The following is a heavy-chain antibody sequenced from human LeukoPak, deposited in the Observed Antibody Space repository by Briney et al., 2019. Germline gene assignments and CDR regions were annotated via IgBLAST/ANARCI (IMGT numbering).Heavy chain of an antibody. J-gene: IGHJ4*02. CDR1: GGSISSYY. V-gene: IGHV4-59*01. Sequence: SETLSLTCTASGGSISSYYWSWIRQPPGKGLEWIGYIYYSGSTNYNPSLKSRVTISVDTSKNQFSLKLSSVTAADTAVYYCATAKLRYFDWLLEGFDYWGQGTLVTVSS. CDR2: IYYSGST. CDR3: ATAKLRYFDWLLEGFDY. D-gene: IGHD3-9*01.